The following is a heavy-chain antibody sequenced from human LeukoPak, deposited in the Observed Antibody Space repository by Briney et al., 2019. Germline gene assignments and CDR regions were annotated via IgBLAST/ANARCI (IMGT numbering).Heavy chain of an antibody. CDR1: GYTFTGYY. CDR3: ARVHYDYVWGSYRSLGFDP. CDR2: INTNTGNP. J-gene: IGHJ5*02. D-gene: IGHD3-16*02. V-gene: IGHV7-4-1*02. Sequence: GASVKVSCKASGYTFTGYYMHWVRQAPGQGLEWMGWINTNTGNPTYAQGFTGRFVFSLDTSVSTAYLQISSLKAEDTAVYYCARVHYDYVWGSYRSLGFDPWGQGTLVTVSS.